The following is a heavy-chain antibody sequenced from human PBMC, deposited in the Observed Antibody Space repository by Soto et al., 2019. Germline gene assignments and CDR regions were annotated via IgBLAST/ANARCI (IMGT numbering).Heavy chain of an antibody. CDR1: GFTFSSYA. D-gene: IGHD3-22*01. V-gene: IGHV3-23*01. J-gene: IGHJ5*02. CDR2: ISGSGGST. Sequence: GGSLRLSCAASGFTFSSYAMSWVRQAPGKGLEWVSAISGSGGSTYYADSVKGRFTISRDNSKNTLYLQMNSLRAEDTAVYYCAKDPSSGYYPGWFDPWGQGTLVTVSS. CDR3: AKDPSSGYYPGWFDP.